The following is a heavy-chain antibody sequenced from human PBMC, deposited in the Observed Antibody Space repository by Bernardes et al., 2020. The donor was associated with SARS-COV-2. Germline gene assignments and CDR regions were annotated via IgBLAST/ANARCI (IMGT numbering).Heavy chain of an antibody. J-gene: IGHJ4*02. CDR1: GFAFSRYA. CDR3: AKDHKWELRLEYLDT. Sequence: GSLRLSCAASGFAFSRYAMSWVRQAPGKGLEWVSFTIGIGASTYYADPVKGRFTISRDNSKNTLYLQMDSLRDEDTAIYCCAKDHKWELRLEYLDTWGQGTLVTGSS. V-gene: IGHV3-23*01. CDR2: TIGIGAST. D-gene: IGHD3-16*01.